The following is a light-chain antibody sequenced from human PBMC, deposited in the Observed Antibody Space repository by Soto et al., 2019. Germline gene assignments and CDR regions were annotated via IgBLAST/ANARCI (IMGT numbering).Light chain of an antibody. V-gene: IGKV1-39*01. J-gene: IGKJ2*01. CDR2: AAS. Sequence: DLQVTQSPSTLSASIGDRVTLTCRASQSISTYLNWYQQKPGKAPNLLIYAASSLQSGVPSRFSGYGSGTDFTLTISSLQPEDFATYYCQQSYSTPRTFGQGTKLEIK. CDR3: QQSYSTPRT. CDR1: QSISTY.